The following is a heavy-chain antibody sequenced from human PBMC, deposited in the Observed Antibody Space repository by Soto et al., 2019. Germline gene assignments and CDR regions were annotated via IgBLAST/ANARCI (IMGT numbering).Heavy chain of an antibody. CDR1: GYTFTSYD. CDR3: ARGLDIVVVPADTLNYYYYMDV. V-gene: IGHV1-8*01. CDR2: MNPNSGNT. D-gene: IGHD2-2*01. J-gene: IGHJ6*03. Sequence: ASVKVSCKASGYTFTSYDINWVRQATGQGLEWMGWMNPNSGNTGYAQKFQGRVTMTRNTSISTAYMELSSLRSEDTAVYYCARGLDIVVVPADTLNYYYYMDVWGKGTTVTVSS.